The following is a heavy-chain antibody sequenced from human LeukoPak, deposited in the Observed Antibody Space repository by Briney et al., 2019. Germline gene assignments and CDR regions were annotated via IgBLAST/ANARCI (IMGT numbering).Heavy chain of an antibody. Sequence: GRSLRLSCATSGFTFSSNVIHWVRQAPGKGLEWVAVIPHDGSNKYYADSVKGRFTISRDNSKDTLYLQMNSLRVEDTAVYYCASVGGYDPLFDYWGQGTLVTVSS. D-gene: IGHD5-12*01. J-gene: IGHJ4*02. CDR2: IPHDGSNK. V-gene: IGHV3-30-3*01. CDR3: ASVGGYDPLFDY. CDR1: GFTFSSNV.